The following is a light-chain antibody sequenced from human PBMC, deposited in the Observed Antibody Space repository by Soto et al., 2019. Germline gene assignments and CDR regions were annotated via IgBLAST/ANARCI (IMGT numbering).Light chain of an antibody. CDR2: GNN. V-gene: IGLV1-40*01. CDR3: QSYDSSLSGWV. Sequence: QAVVTQPPSVSGAPGQRVTISCTGSSSNIGAGYDVHWYQQLPGTAPKLLIYGNNNRPSGVPDRFSGSKSGTSASLAITGLQAEDEADYSCQSYDSSLSGWVFGGGTKVTVL. J-gene: IGLJ3*02. CDR1: SSNIGAGYD.